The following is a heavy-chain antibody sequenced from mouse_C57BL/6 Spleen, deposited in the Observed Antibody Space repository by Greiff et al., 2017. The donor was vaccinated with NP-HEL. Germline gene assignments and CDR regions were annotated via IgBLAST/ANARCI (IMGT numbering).Heavy chain of an antibody. CDR2: IRNKANGYTT. Sequence: EVKLVESGGGLVQPGGSLSLSCAASGFTFTDYYMSWVRQPPGKALEWLGFIRNKANGYTTEYSVSVKGRFTISRDNSQSFLYLQMNALRAEDSATYYSARYPNPYWYFEVWGTGTTVTVSS. CDR1: GFTFTDYY. D-gene: IGHD6-1*01. CDR3: ARYPNPYWYFEV. J-gene: IGHJ1*03. V-gene: IGHV7-3*01.